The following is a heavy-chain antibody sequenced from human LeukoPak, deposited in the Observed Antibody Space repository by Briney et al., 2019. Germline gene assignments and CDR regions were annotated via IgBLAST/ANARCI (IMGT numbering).Heavy chain of an antibody. J-gene: IGHJ4*02. CDR3: ARAAYCGGDCYLFDY. Sequence: SETLSLTCTVSSDPIYSSNYYWGWIRQPPGKGLEWLGSIYYSGSTYYNSSLQSRVTISVDTSKNQFSLKLSSLTAADTAVYYCARAAYCGGDCYLFDYWGQGTLVTVFS. V-gene: IGHV4-39*01. CDR2: IYYSGST. D-gene: IGHD2-21*02. CDR1: SDPIYSSNYY.